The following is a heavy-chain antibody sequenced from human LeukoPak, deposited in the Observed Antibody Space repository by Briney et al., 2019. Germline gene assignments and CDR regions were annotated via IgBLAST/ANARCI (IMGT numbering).Heavy chain of an antibody. V-gene: IGHV1-18*01. CDR1: GYSFSYFG. CDR2: ISGYNGNT. J-gene: IGHJ4*02. D-gene: IGHD6-25*01. CDR3: ARGLDAAAGLANFDY. Sequence: ASVRVTCKASGYSFSYFGINWVRQAPGQGLEWMGWISGYNGNTNYAQKSEGRLTLTTDTATSTVYMELRNLRSDDTAVYYCARGLDAAAGLANFDYWGQGTLVTVSS.